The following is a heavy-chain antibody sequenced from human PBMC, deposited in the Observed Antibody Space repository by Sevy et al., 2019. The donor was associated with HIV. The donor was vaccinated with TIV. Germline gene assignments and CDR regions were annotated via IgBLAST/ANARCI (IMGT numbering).Heavy chain of an antibody. CDR1: GFTFSEFW. V-gene: IGHV3-7*04. Sequence: GGSLRLSCAASGFTFSEFWMTWVRQPPGKGLQWMANIKKDGSETNYVDSVKGPFTISRDNARHSLYLQLDSLRAEETAVHYCARGISTGLYPNWFDSWGLGTLVTVSS. CDR2: IKKDGSET. CDR3: ARGISTGLYPNWFDS. J-gene: IGHJ5*01. D-gene: IGHD6-19*01.